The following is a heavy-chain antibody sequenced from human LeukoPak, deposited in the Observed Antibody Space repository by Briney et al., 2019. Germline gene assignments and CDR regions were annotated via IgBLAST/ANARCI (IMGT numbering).Heavy chain of an antibody. CDR1: GGSISSGDYY. J-gene: IGHJ5*02. D-gene: IGHD1-26*01. Sequence: KSSQTLSLTCTVSGGSISSGDYYWSWIRQPPGKGLEWIGYIYYSGSTYYNPSLKSRVTISVDRSKNQFSLKLSSVTAADTAVYYCARGQWELLGGGEDNWFDPWGQGTLVTVSS. V-gene: IGHV4-30-4*01. CDR2: IYYSGST. CDR3: ARGQWELLGGGEDNWFDP.